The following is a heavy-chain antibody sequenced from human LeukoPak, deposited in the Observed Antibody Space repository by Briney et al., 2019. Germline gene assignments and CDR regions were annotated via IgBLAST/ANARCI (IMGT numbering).Heavy chain of an antibody. CDR3: ARGRGYGVVVPAAPYYYGMDV. Sequence: SETLSLTCAVYGGSFSGYYWSWIRQPPGKGLEWIGEINHSGSTNYNLSLKSRVTISVDTSKNQFSLKLSSVTAADTAVYYCARGRGYGVVVPAAPYYYGMDVWGKGTTVTVSS. D-gene: IGHD2-2*01. CDR1: GGSFSGYY. CDR2: INHSGST. V-gene: IGHV4-34*01. J-gene: IGHJ6*04.